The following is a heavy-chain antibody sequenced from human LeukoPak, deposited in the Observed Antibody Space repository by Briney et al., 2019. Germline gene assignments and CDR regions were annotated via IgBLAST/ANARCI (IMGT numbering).Heavy chain of an antibody. D-gene: IGHD3-10*01. J-gene: IGHJ4*02. CDR2: INYSGST. V-gene: IGHV4-39*01. CDR3: ARYVVYGSGKYYFDY. CDR1: GGSVSSTTYF. Sequence: PSETLSLTCTVSGGSVSSTTYFWSWIRQPPGKGLEWIASINYSGSTYYNPSLKSRVTISVDTSENQFSLKLSAVTAADTAVYYCARYVVYGSGKYYFDYWGQGTLVTVSS.